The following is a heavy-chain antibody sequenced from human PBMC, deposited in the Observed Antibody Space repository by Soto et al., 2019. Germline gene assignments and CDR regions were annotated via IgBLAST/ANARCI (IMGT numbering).Heavy chain of an antibody. V-gene: IGHV4-30-2*01. CDR1: GGSISSGGYS. CDR3: ARAGCGSTSCRGFDP. D-gene: IGHD2-2*01. CDR2: IYHSGST. J-gene: IGHJ5*02. Sequence: SETLSLTCAVSGGSISSGGYSWSWIRRPPGKGLEWIGYIYHSGSTYYNPSLKSRVTISVDRSKNQFSLKLSSVTAADTAVYYCARAGCGSTSCRGFDPWGQGTLVTVSS.